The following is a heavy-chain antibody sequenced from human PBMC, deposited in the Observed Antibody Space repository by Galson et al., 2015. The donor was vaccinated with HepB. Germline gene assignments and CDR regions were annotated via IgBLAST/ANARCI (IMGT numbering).Heavy chain of an antibody. V-gene: IGHV1-69*01. D-gene: IGHD7-27*01. CDR1: RLSFSIYV. Sequence: VKVPCKACRLSFSIYVVSWDRQAPGQGLEWMGGIIPIFGTGKHAQKFQDRVTITADESTSTAYMELSSLRSEDTAVYYCAATHNWGKDYWGQGTLVIVSS. CDR3: AATHNWGKDY. CDR2: IIPIFGTG. J-gene: IGHJ4*02.